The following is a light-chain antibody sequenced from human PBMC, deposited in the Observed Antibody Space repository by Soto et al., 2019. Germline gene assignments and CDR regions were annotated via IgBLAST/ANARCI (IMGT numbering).Light chain of an antibody. J-gene: IGKJ1*01. CDR1: QSINKW. CDR2: QAS. CDR3: QHCSHFPWT. Sequence: DIKMTQSPSTLSASPGDRVIITCRASQSINKWLAWYQQRPGEAPKLLIYQASHLQSGVSSRLSGSRTKTDFSLDISGLQPTNFDTHDFQHCSHFPWTVDQGTKVEIK. V-gene: IGKV1-5*03.